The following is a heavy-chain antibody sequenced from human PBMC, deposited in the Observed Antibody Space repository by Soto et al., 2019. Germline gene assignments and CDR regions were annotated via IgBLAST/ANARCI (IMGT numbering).Heavy chain of an antibody. J-gene: IGHJ4*02. Sequence: GASVKVSCKVSGYTFTELSMHWVRQAPGKGLEWMGGFDADDGETIYAQKFQGRVTMTGDTSTDTAYMELSSLRSEDTAVYYFATERSYYYDSSGLYYFDYWGQGTLVTVSS. CDR3: ATERSYYYDSSGLYYFDY. CDR2: FDADDGET. CDR1: GYTFTELS. V-gene: IGHV1-24*01. D-gene: IGHD3-22*01.